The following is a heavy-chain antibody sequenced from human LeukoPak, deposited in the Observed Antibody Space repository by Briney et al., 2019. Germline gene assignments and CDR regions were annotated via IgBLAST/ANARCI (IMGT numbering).Heavy chain of an antibody. J-gene: IGHJ5*02. D-gene: IGHD1-14*01. CDR1: GYSFTTYW. CDR3: AWRKYFSTWFEP. CDR2: IYPADSQT. Sequence: GESLKISCKGSGYSFTTYWIGWVRQVPGKGLEWMGIIYPADSQTHYTPPFQGQVTISVDRSTSTAYLQWSSLKASDTAVYYCAWRKYFSTWFEPWGQGTLVNVSS. V-gene: IGHV5-51*01.